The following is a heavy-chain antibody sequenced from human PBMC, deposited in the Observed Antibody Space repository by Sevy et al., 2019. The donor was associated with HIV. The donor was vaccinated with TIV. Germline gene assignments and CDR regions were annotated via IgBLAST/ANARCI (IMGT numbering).Heavy chain of an antibody. J-gene: IGHJ4*02. V-gene: IGHV3-30-3*01. Sequence: GGFLRLSCAASGFTFTNFPMHWVRQAPGRGLEWVAIISFNGNHEFYADSVKGRFTISRDNSKSTLYLQMNSLRREDMAVYYCVRTAGLTGSYEYWGQGTQVTVSS. CDR1: GFTFTNFP. CDR2: ISFNGNHE. D-gene: IGHD3-9*01. CDR3: VRTAGLTGSYEY.